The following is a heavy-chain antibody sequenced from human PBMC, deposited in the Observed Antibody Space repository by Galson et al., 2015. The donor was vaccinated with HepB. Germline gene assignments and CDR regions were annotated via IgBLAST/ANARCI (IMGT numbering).Heavy chain of an antibody. CDR1: GYTFTSYY. CDR2: INPSGGST. V-gene: IGHV1-46*01. CDR3: AREPIDWDIVVVPAAIPDHYYYGMDV. J-gene: IGHJ6*02. Sequence: SVKVSCKASGYTFTSYYMHWVRQAPGQGLEWMGIINPSGGSTSYAQKFQGRVTMTRDTSTSTVYMELSSLRSEDTAVYYCAREPIDWDIVVVPAAIPDHYYYGMDVWGQGTTVTVSS. D-gene: IGHD2-2*02.